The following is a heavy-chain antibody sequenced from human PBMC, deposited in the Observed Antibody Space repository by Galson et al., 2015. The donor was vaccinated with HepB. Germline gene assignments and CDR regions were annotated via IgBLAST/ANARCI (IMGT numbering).Heavy chain of an antibody. D-gene: IGHD2-2*01. CDR2: ISGSGGST. Sequence: SLRLSCAASGFTFSSYAMSWVRQAPGEGLEWVSAISGSGGSTYYADSVKGRFTISRDNSKNTLYLQMNSLRAEDTAVYYCAKELPPSIVVVPAAIDYWGQGTLVTVSS. CDR3: AKELPPSIVVVPAAIDY. J-gene: IGHJ4*02. CDR1: GFTFSSYA. V-gene: IGHV3-23*01.